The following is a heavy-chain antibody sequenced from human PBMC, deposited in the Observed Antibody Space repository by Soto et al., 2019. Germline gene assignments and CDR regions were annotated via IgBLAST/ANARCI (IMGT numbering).Heavy chain of an antibody. CDR3: AGSGYYYYGMDV. D-gene: IGHD3-22*01. CDR1: GLTFSSYD. CDR2: ISYDGSNK. J-gene: IGHJ6*02. Sequence: QVQLVESGGGVVQPGRSLRLSCAASGLTFSSYDMHWVRQAPGKGLEWVAVISYDGSNKYYADSVKGRFTISRDNSKNTLYLQMNSLRAEDTAVYYCAGSGYYYYGMDVWGQGTTVTVSS. V-gene: IGHV3-30-3*01.